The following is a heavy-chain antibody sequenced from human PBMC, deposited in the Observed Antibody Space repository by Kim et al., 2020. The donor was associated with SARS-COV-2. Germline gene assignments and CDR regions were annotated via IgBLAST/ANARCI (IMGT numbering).Heavy chain of an antibody. CDR1: GFTFDDYA. Sequence: GGSLRLSCSASGFTFDDYAIEWVRQAPGKGLEWVAGITWYSGSIDYADSVKGRFAISRDNAKNSLYLQMDSLITEDTAMYYCAGWSYYGMDVWGQGTTVTVSS. V-gene: IGHV3-9*01. CDR3: AGWSYYGMDV. CDR2: ITWYSGSI. J-gene: IGHJ6*02.